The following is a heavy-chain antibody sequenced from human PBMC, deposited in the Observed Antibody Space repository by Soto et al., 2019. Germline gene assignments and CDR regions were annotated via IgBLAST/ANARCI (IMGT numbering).Heavy chain of an antibody. CDR1: GYTFISYA. J-gene: IGHJ6*02. CDR2: VSPYNGDT. CDR3: ARDFLTRISWGSTTAQYSQYGMEV. V-gene: IGHV1-18*01. Sequence: ASVKVSCKASGYTFISYALSWVRQAPGQGPEWIGRVSPYNGDTKYAQKFQGRVTITADTSTNTAYMDLRSLKSDDTAVYFCARDFLTRISWGSTTAQYSQYGMEVWG. D-gene: IGHD3-9*01.